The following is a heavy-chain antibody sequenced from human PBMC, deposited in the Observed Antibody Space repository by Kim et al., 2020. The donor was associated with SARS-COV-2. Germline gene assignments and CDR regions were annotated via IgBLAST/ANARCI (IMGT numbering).Heavy chain of an antibody. D-gene: IGHD6-6*01. J-gene: IGHJ6*02. CDR3: ARHRLVGYYYYYGMDV. V-gene: IGHV3-11*03. Sequence: VKGRFTNSRDNAKNSLYLQMNSLRAEDTAVYYCARHRLVGYYYYYGMDVWGQGTTVTVSS.